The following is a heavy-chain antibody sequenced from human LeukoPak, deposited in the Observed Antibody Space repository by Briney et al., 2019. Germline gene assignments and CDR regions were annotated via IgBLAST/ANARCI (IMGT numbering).Heavy chain of an antibody. J-gene: IGHJ5*02. CDR3: ARGHALLWFGELYNWFDP. CDR1: GYTFTGYY. V-gene: IGHV1-2*02. CDR2: INPNSGGT. D-gene: IGHD3-10*01. Sequence: EASVKVSCKPSGYTFTGYYMHWVRQAPGQGLEWMGWINPNSGGTNYAQKFQGRVTMTRNTSISTAYMELSSLRSEDTAVYYCARGHALLWFGELYNWFDPWGQGTLVTVSS.